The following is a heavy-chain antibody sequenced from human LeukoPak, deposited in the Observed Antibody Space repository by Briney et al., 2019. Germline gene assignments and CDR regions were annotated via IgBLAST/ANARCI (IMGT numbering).Heavy chain of an antibody. D-gene: IGHD5-12*01. J-gene: IGHJ4*02. CDR3: ARPRGYSGYDWNY. V-gene: IGHV4-38-2*02. CDR1: GYSISSGYY. Sequence: SETLSLTCSVSGYSISSGYYWSWIRQPPGKGPEWIGEINHSGSTNYNPSLKSRVTISVDTSKNQFSLKLSSVTAADTAVYYCARPRGYSGYDWNYWGQGTLVTVSS. CDR2: INHSGST.